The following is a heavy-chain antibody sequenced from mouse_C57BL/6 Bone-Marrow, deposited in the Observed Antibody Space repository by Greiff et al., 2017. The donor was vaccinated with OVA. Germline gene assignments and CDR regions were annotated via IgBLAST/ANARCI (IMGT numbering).Heavy chain of an antibody. V-gene: IGHV5-9-1*02. J-gene: IGHJ1*03. D-gene: IGHD2-3*01. CDR3: TRGPDGYYHV. Sequence: EVQLVESGEGLVKPGGSLKLSCAASGFTFSSYAMSWVRQTPETRLEWVAYISSGGDYIYYADTVKGRFTISSDNARNTLYLQMSSLKSEDTAMYYCTRGPDGYYHVWGTGTTVTVSS. CDR2: ISSGGDYI. CDR1: GFTFSSYA.